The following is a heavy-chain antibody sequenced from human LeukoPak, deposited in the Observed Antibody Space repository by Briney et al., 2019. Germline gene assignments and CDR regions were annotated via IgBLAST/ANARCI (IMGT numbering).Heavy chain of an antibody. CDR1: GYSITSGFS. J-gene: IGHJ5*02. V-gene: IGHV4-38-2*02. CDR3: AREGAVPGIDP. CDR2: ISHYGTT. D-gene: IGHD3-16*01. Sequence: SETLSLTCAVSGYSITSGFSWGWTRQPPGKGLEWLATISHYGTTNYKSTLQSRLTISRDTSKNEFSLRLTSVTATDTAVYYCAREGAVPGIDPWGQGTLVTVSS.